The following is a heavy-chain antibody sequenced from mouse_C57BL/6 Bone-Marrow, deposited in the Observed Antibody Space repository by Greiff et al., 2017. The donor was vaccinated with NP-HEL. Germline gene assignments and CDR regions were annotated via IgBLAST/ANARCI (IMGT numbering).Heavy chain of an antibody. Sequence: QVQLQQSGAELVRPGASVKLSCKASGYTFTDYYINWEKQRPGQGLEWIARIYPGSGNTYYNEKFKGKATLTAEKSSSTAYMQLSSLTSEDSAVYFCARSKFYDYDDGVAYWGQGTLVTVSA. CDR1: GYTFTDYY. CDR2: IYPGSGNT. V-gene: IGHV1-76*01. CDR3: ARSKFYDYDDGVAY. J-gene: IGHJ3*01. D-gene: IGHD2-4*01.